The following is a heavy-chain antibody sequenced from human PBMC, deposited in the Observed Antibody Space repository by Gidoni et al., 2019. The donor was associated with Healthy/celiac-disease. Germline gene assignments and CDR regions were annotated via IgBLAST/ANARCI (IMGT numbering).Heavy chain of an antibody. V-gene: IGHV3-21*01. CDR3: ARDQPLAYYDSSGYGAFDI. J-gene: IGHJ3*02. CDR1: GVTVSSDS. Sequence: EGKRVESGGGLGKPGGARRRACAASGVTVSSDSMNGVRQAPGKGRGWFSSISSSISYIYYADSVKGRFTISRDNAKNSLYLQMNSLSAEDTAVYYCARDQPLAYYDSSGYGAFDIWGQGTMVTVSS. D-gene: IGHD3-22*01. CDR2: ISSSISYI.